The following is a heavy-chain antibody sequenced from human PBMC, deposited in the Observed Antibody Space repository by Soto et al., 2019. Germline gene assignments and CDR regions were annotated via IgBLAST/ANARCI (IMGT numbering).Heavy chain of an antibody. J-gene: IGHJ4*02. Sequence: QVQLVESGGGLVKPGGSLRLSCAASGFTFSDYYMSWIRQAPGKGLEWVSYISSSSSYTNYADSVKGRFTISRDNAKYSLYLQMNSLRAEDTALYYCARDHHRYSGYDYVDYWGQGTLVTVSS. CDR3: ARDHHRYSGYDYVDY. CDR2: ISSSSSYT. D-gene: IGHD5-12*01. CDR1: GFTFSDYY. V-gene: IGHV3-11*05.